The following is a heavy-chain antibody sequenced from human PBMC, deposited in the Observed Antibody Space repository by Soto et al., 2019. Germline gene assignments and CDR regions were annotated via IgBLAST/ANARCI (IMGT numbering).Heavy chain of an antibody. CDR2: ISAYNGNT. Sequence: ASVKVSCKASGYTFTSYGISWVRHAPGQGLEWMGWISAYNGNTNYAQKLQGRVTMTTDTSTSTAYMELRSLRSDDTAVYYCARVEDCSGGSCYFGYYYYGMDVWGQGTTVTVSS. CDR1: GYTFTSYG. V-gene: IGHV1-18*01. CDR3: ARVEDCSGGSCYFGYYYYGMDV. D-gene: IGHD2-15*01. J-gene: IGHJ6*02.